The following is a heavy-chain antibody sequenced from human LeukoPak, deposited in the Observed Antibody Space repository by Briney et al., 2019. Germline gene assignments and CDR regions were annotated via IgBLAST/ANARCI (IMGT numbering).Heavy chain of an antibody. J-gene: IGHJ6*02. Sequence: PGGSLRLSCSASGFTFSDYAMHWVRQAPGKGLEYVSAISSSGGGTYYADSVKGRFTISRDNSKNTLYLQMSSLRADDTAVYYCVRYRGSYYGMDVWGQGTTVTVSS. CDR1: GFTFSDYA. CDR3: VRYRGSYYGMDV. CDR2: ISSSGGGT. V-gene: IGHV3-64D*06. D-gene: IGHD3-10*01.